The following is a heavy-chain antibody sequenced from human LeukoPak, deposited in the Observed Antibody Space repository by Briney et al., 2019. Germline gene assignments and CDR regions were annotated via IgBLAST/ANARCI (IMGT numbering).Heavy chain of an antibody. CDR1: GFTFSSYA. D-gene: IGHD6-19*01. V-gene: IGHV3-23*01. Sequence: GGSLRLSCAASGFTFSSYAMNWVRQAPGKGLEWVSAISGSTGSTYYADSVKGRFTISRDNSKNTLYLQMNSLRAEDTAVYYCANTLKEWLVLDAFDIWGQGTMVTVSS. CDR3: ANTLKEWLVLDAFDI. J-gene: IGHJ3*02. CDR2: ISGSTGST.